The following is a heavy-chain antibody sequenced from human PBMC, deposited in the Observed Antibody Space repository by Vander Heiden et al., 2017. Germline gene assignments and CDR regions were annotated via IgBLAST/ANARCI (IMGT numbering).Heavy chain of an antibody. J-gene: IGHJ6*02. D-gene: IGHD2-15*01. CDR1: GYTFTSYD. CDR2: MNPNSGNT. Sequence: QVRLVQSGAEVKKPGSSVKVSCKASGYTFTSYDLHWVRQATGKGLEWMGWMNPNSGNTGDAQKFQGRVTMTRNTSISTAYMELSSLRSEDTAVYYCARCKIYCSGGSCYSCYYYGMDVWGQGTTVTVSS. CDR3: ARCKIYCSGGSCYSCYYYGMDV. V-gene: IGHV1-8*01.